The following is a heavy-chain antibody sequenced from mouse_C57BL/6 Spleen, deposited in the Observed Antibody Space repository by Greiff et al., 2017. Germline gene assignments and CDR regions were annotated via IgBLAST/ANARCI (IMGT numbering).Heavy chain of an antibody. CDR2: IIPNNGGT. D-gene: IGHD1-1*01. CDR3: ARMYYGSSHYYAMDY. CDR1: GYTFTDYN. V-gene: IGHV1-18*01. J-gene: IGHJ4*01. Sequence: EVKLQQSGPELVKPGASVKIPCKASGYTFTDYNMDWVKQSHGKSLEWIGDIIPNNGGTIYNQKFKGKATLTVDKSSSTAYMELRILTSEDTAVYYCARMYYGSSHYYAMDYWGQGTSVTVSS.